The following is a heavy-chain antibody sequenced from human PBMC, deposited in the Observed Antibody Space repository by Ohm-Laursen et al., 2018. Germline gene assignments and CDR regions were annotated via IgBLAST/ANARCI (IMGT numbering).Heavy chain of an antibody. CDR2: ISWNSGSI. J-gene: IGHJ6*02. V-gene: IGHV3-9*01. Sequence: SLGLSCTASGFTFDDYAMHRVRQAPGKGLEWVSGISWNSGSIGYADSVKGRFTISRDNAKNSLYLQMNSLRAEDTALYYCAKGIVVVGGMDVWGQGTTVTVSS. CDR1: GFTFDDYA. D-gene: IGHD2-2*01. CDR3: AKGIVVVGGMDV.